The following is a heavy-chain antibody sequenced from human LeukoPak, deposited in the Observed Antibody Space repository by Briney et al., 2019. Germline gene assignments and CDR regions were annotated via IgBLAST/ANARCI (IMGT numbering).Heavy chain of an antibody. CDR2: FYTSESF. Sequence: PSETLSLTCTVSGGSISSYYWSWIRQPAGKGLEWIGRFYTSESFNYNPSLKSRVTMSVDTSNNQFSLKLSSVTAADTAVYYCAREGREFDSTGSRYFYYYMDVWGKGTTVTVSS. CDR1: GGSISSYY. D-gene: IGHD1-14*01. CDR3: AREGREFDSTGSRYFYYYMDV. V-gene: IGHV4-4*07. J-gene: IGHJ6*03.